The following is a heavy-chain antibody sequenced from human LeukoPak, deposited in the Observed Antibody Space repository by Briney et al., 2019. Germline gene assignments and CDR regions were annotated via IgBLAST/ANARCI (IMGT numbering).Heavy chain of an antibody. V-gene: IGHV4-39*07. CDR2: IYYSGST. CDR1: GGSISSSSYY. Sequence: SETLSLTCTVTGGSISSSSYYWGWIRQPPGKGLEWIGSIYYSGSTYYNPSLKSRVTISVDTSKNQFSLKLSSVTAADTAVYYCARFHIVGATDGDYWGQGTLVTVSS. CDR3: ARFHIVGATDGDY. D-gene: IGHD1-26*01. J-gene: IGHJ4*02.